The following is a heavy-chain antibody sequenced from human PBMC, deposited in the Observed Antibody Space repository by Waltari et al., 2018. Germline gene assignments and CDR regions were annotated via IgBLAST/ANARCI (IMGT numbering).Heavy chain of an antibody. D-gene: IGHD6-13*01. V-gene: IGHV4-34*01. J-gene: IGHJ5*02. CDR2: INHSGST. Sequence: QVQLQQWGAGLLKPSETLSLTCAVYGGSFSGYYWSWIRQPPGKGLEGIGEINHSGSTNYNPSLKSRVTISVDTAKNQFSLKLSSVTAADTAVYYCAREPDSSSWFNWFDPWGQGTLVTVSS. CDR1: GGSFSGYY. CDR3: AREPDSSSWFNWFDP.